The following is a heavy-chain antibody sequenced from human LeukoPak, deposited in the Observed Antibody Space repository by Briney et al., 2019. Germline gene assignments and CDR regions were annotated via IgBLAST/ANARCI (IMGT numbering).Heavy chain of an antibody. Sequence: PGGSLRLSCAASGFTFYVYAMHWGRHAPGKGLEWVSGISWNSGSIGYADSVKGRFTISRDNAKNSLYLQMNSLRAEGTALYYCAKGIYSSSVGYFDYWGQGTLVTVSS. D-gene: IGHD6-6*01. CDR1: GFTFYVYA. V-gene: IGHV3-9*01. J-gene: IGHJ4*02. CDR2: ISWNSGSI. CDR3: AKGIYSSSVGYFDY.